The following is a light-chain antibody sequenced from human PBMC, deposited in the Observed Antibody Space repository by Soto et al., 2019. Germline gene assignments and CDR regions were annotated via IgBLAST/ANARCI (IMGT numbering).Light chain of an antibody. Sequence: QSVLTQPASVSGSPGQSITISCTGTSSDIGGYNFVSWYQHHPGKAPRLMIFGVSDRPSGVSDRFSGSKSGNTASLTISGLPAEDEADYYCSSYISSSTPYVFGTGTKVTVL. V-gene: IGLV2-14*03. J-gene: IGLJ1*01. CDR2: GVS. CDR1: SSDIGGYNF. CDR3: SSYISSSTPYV.